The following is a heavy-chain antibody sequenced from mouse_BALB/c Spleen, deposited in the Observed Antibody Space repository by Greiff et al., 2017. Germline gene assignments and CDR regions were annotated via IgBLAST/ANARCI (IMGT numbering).Heavy chain of an antibody. Sequence: QVQLQQPGAELVKPGASVKLSCKASGYTFTSYWMHWVKQRPGQGLEWIGENNPSNGRTNYNEKFKSKATLTVDKSSSTAYMQLSSLTSEDSAVYYCARSHYGYDGFAYWGQGTLVTVSA. CDR3: ARSHYGYDGFAY. CDR1: GYTFTSYW. D-gene: IGHD2-2*01. V-gene: IGHV1S81*02. CDR2: NNPSNGRT. J-gene: IGHJ3*01.